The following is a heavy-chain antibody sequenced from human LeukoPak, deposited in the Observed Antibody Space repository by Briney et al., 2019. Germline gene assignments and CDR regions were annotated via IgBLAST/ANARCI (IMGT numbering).Heavy chain of an antibody. CDR2: ISYDGSNK. V-gene: IGHV3-30*18. D-gene: IGHD6-13*01. Sequence: GGSLRLSCAASGFTFSSYGMHWVRQAPGKGLEWVAVISYDGSNKHYADSVKGRFTISRDNSKNTLYLQMNSLRAEDTAVYYCAKDSSSSWYYFDYWGQGTLVTVSS. J-gene: IGHJ4*02. CDR3: AKDSSSSWYYFDY. CDR1: GFTFSSYG.